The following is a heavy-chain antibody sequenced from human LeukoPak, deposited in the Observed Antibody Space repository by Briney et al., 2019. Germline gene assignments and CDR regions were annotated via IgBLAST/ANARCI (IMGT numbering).Heavy chain of an antibody. D-gene: IGHD6-6*01. CDR3: ARRIAALSGWFDP. CDR1: GFTVSSNY. V-gene: IGHV4-34*01. Sequence: PGGSLRLSCAASGFTVSSNYMSWIRQPPGKGLEWIGEISHSGSTNYNPSLKSPVNISVNKSKNQFSSTQRYVTTADTAVYFLARRIAALSGWFDPWGQGTLVTVSS. CDR2: ISHSGST. J-gene: IGHJ5*02.